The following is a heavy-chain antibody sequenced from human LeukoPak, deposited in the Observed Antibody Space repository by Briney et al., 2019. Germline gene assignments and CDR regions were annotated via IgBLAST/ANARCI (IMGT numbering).Heavy chain of an antibody. D-gene: IGHD1-26*01. V-gene: IGHV4-34*01. Sequence: SETLSLTCAVYGGSFSGYYWSWIRQPPGKGLEWIGEINHSGSTNYNPSLKSRVTISVDTSKNQFSLKLSSVTAADTAVYYCARGGKFSVGATIRFLAPRSSNWFDPWGQGTLVTVSS. CDR3: ARGGKFSVGATIRFLAPRSSNWFDP. J-gene: IGHJ5*02. CDR1: GGSFSGYY. CDR2: INHSGST.